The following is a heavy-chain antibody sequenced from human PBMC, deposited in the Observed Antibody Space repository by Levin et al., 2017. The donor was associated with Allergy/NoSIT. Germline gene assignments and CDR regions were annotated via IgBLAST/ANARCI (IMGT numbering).Heavy chain of an antibody. Sequence: ASVKVSCKTSGYTFTTYFVQWMRQAPGQGLEWMGWVNPSNGATAYAQSFRGRVTMTRDTSIRTAYLELSRLRSDDTAVYFCAIGTNVYCTSANCGAFDHWGQGTLVAVSS. D-gene: IGHD2-2*01. CDR2: VNPSNGAT. V-gene: IGHV1-2*02. CDR3: AIGTNVYCTSANCGAFDH. J-gene: IGHJ4*02. CDR1: GYTFTTYF.